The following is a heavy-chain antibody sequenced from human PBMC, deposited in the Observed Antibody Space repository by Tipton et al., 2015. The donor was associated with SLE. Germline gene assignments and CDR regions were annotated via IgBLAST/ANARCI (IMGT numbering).Heavy chain of an antibody. CDR3: AKGPLGELELPRYMDV. CDR1: GFSFDDYA. J-gene: IGHJ6*04. D-gene: IGHD1-7*01. CDR2: ISWNSHSV. V-gene: IGHV3-9*01. Sequence: RSLRLSCAASGFSFDDYAMHWVWQDPGKGLEWVSGISWNSHSVVYADSVKGRFTISRDNAKNSLYLQMNSLRAEDTALYYCAKGPLGELELPRYMDVWGKGTTVAVSS.